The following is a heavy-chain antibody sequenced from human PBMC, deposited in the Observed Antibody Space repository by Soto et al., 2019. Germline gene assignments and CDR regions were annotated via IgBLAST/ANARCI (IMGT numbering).Heavy chain of an antibody. J-gene: IGHJ4*02. CDR1: GGSVNSGRYH. CDR2: VYHSGTT. V-gene: IGHV4-61*01. Sequence: SETLSLTCIVSGGSVNSGRYHWNWIRQPPGKALEWVGYVYHSGTTNYNPSLKSRVAISLDTSKNQVSLEMTSVTAADTAVYYCASAPNQYYFDFWGQGTQVTVSS. CDR3: ASAPNQYYFDF.